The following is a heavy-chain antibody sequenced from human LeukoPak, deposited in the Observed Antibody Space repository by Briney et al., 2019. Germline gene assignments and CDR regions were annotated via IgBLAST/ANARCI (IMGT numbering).Heavy chain of an antibody. V-gene: IGHV1-46*01. CDR1: GHTFSNYY. D-gene: IGHD1/OR15-1a*01. J-gene: IGHJ4*02. CDR3: ARGYPNTLYFDQ. Sequence: ASVKVSCTASGHTFSNYYMHWVRQAPGQGLEWMGIIGPSGSTTYLQKFQGRVTMTRDTSTSSVYMELSSLRSDDTAVYYCARGYPNTLYFDQWGQGTLVSVSS. CDR2: IGPSGST.